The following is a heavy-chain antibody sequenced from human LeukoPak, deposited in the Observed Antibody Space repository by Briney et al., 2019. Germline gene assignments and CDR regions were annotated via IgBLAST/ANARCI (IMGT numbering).Heavy chain of an antibody. CDR2: IDPHGTIT. J-gene: IGHJ4*02. CDR1: GFTFSSYA. Sequence: GGSLRLSCAASGFTFSSYAMSWVRQAPGKGLVWVSRIDPHGTITFYADSVKGRFTISRDNAKNTVYLQMNSLRAEDTAVYYCARDFDWGSGLWGQGTLVTVSS. V-gene: IGHV3-74*01. CDR3: ARDFDWGSGL. D-gene: IGHD7-27*01.